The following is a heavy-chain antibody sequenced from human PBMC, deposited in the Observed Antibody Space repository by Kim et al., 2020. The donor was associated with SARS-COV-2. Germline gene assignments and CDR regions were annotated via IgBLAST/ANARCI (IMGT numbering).Heavy chain of an antibody. V-gene: IGHV1-69*01. J-gene: IGHJ4*02. CDR3: ATGLDYYDALYYFDY. D-gene: IGHD3-22*01. Sequence: QKFQGRVTITADESTSTAYMELSSLRSEDTAVYYCATGLDYYDALYYFDYWGQGTLVTVSS.